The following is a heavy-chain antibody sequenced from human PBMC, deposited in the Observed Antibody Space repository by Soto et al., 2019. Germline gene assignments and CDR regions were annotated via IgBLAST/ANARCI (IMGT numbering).Heavy chain of an antibody. D-gene: IGHD6-13*01. CDR2: MNPNSGNT. J-gene: IGHJ6*02. V-gene: IGHV1-8*01. Sequence: QVQLVQSGAEVKKPGASVKVSCKASGYTFTSYDINWVRQATGQGHEWMGWMNPNSGNTDYAQKFQGRVTMTRNTSISTAYMELSSLRSEDTAVYYCARGRVAAAGTAYYYGMDVWGQGTTVTVSS. CDR1: GYTFTSYD. CDR3: ARGRVAAAGTAYYYGMDV.